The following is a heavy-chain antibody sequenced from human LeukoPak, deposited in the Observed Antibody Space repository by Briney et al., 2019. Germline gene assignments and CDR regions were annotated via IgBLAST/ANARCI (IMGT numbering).Heavy chain of an antibody. CDR2: ISAYNGNT. Sequence: GASVKVSCKASGYTFTSYGISWVRQAPGQGLEWMGWISAYNGNTNYAQKLQGRVTMTTDTSTSTAYMELRSLRSDDTAVYYCARVRDYGDWSDTHHFDYWGQGTLVTVPS. CDR3: ARVRDYGDWSDTHHFDY. V-gene: IGHV1-18*01. J-gene: IGHJ4*02. CDR1: GYTFTSYG. D-gene: IGHD4-17*01.